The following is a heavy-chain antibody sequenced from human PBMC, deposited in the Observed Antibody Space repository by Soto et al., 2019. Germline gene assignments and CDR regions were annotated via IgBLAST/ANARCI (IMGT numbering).Heavy chain of an antibody. CDR2: ISPYSGYT. D-gene: IGHD2-2*01. CDR3: TREAIVVILAAQPSHFDS. V-gene: IGHV1-18*01. CDR1: GYSFSEDV. J-gene: IGHJ4*01. Sequence: APVKVACKGFGYSFSEDVINRVLQAPRQGLEWVGWISPYSGYTHSAQKFHGRLTLTTDTAAATAYMELRILRSADTALYYCTREAIVVILAAQPSHFDSWGNGTLDTVSS.